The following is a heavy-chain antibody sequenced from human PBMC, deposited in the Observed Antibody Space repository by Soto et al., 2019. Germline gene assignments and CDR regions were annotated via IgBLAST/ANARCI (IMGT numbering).Heavy chain of an antibody. CDR3: GRSVFP. CDR1: GGSISGGGYY. CDR2: IYYIGST. Sequence: QVQLQESGPGLVKPSQTLSLTCTVSGGSISGGGYYWNWIRQHPGKGLEWIGYIYYIGSTYYNPSLKSRVTIPLDTSKNQFSLRLSSVTAADTAVYYCGRSVFPWGQGTLVTVSS. V-gene: IGHV4-31*03. J-gene: IGHJ5*02.